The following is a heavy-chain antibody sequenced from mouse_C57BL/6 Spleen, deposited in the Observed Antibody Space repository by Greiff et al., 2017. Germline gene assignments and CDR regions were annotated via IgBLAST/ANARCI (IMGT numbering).Heavy chain of an antibody. CDR1: GYSITSGYY. J-gene: IGHJ1*03. CDR3: AREGYYGSRGYFDV. V-gene: IGHV3-6*01. CDR2: ISYDGSN. D-gene: IGHD1-1*01. Sequence: EVQLVESGPGLVKPSQSLSLTCSVTGYSITSGYYWNWIRQFPGNKLEWMGYISYDGSNNYNPSLKNRISITRDTSKNQFFLKLNSVTTEDTATYYGAREGYYGSRGYFDVWGTGTTVTVSS.